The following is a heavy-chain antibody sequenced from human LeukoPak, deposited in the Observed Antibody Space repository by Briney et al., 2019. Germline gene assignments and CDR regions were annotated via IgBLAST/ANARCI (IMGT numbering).Heavy chain of an antibody. CDR1: GFTFSKYD. V-gene: IGHV3-23*01. J-gene: IGHJ4*02. CDR2: ISDSGDQT. CDR3: AKEITLTTAYFDY. Sequence: GGSLRLSCVASGFTFSKYDMSWVRQAPGKGLEWVSGISDSGDQTYYADSVRARFTISRDNSRNTLYLQVNSLRAEDTALYYCAKEITLTTAYFDYWGQGTLVTVSS. D-gene: IGHD4-17*01.